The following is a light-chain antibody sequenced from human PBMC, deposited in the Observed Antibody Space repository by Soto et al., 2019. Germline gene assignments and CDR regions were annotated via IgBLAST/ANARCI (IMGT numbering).Light chain of an antibody. Sequence: DIQMTQSPSSLCASVGDRVTITCRASQGIRNALGWYQQKPGKAPKRLIYAASSLQSGVPSRFSGSGSGTEFTLTISSLQTEDFATYYCLQHNSYPPTFGGGTKVEIK. CDR2: AAS. V-gene: IGKV1-17*01. CDR3: LQHNSYPPT. CDR1: QGIRNA. J-gene: IGKJ4*01.